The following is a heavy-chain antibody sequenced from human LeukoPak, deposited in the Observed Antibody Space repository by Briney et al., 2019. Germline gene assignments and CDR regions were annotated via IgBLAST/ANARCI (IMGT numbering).Heavy chain of an antibody. Sequence: PSEALSLTCTVSGGSISSYYWSWIRQPPGKGLEWIGYVYYTGSTNYNPSLKSRVTISVDTSKNQFSLKLSSVTAADTAVYYCARVDGGVVPAAISSPHFDYWGQGTLVTVSS. V-gene: IGHV4-59*12. CDR1: GGSISSYY. D-gene: IGHD2-2*02. J-gene: IGHJ4*02. CDR2: VYYTGST. CDR3: ARVDGGVVPAAISSPHFDY.